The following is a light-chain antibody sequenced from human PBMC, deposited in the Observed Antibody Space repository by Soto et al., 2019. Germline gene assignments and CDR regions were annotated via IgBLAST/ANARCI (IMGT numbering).Light chain of an antibody. J-gene: IGKJ1*01. CDR2: GAS. V-gene: IGKV3-20*01. CDR1: QSVSSN. CDR3: QQCVTSPWT. Sequence: EIVMTQSPATLSVSPGERATFSCRASQSVSSNLAWYQQKPGQAPRLLMSGASSRATGIPDRFSGSGSGTDFTLTISRLEPEDSAVYYCQQCVTSPWTFGQGTKVDI.